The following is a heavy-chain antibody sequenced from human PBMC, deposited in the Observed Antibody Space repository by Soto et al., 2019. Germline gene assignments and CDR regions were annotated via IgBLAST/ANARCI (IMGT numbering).Heavy chain of an antibody. V-gene: IGHV4-31*03. CDR2: IYYSGST. Sequence: PSETLSLTCTVSGGSISSGGYYWSWIRQHPGKGLEWIGYIYYSGSTYYNPSLKSRVTISVDTSKNQFSLKLSSVTAADTAVYYCARDFRRAAAGHYIDYWGQGALVTVSS. J-gene: IGHJ4*02. D-gene: IGHD6-13*01. CDR3: ARDFRRAAAGHYIDY. CDR1: GGSISSGGYY.